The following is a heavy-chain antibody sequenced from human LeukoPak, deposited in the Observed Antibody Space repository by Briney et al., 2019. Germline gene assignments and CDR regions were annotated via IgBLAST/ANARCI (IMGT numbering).Heavy chain of an antibody. D-gene: IGHD3-9*01. J-gene: IGHJ5*02. CDR3: ARAGRYFEENWFDP. CDR1: GYTLTGYY. CDR2: INPNSGGT. V-gene: IGHV1-2*02. Sequence: ASVKVSCKASGYTLTGYYMHWVRQAPGQGLEWMGWINPNSGGTNYAQKFQGRVTMTRDTSISTAYMELSRLRSDDTAVYYCARAGRYFEENWFDPRGQGTLVTVSS.